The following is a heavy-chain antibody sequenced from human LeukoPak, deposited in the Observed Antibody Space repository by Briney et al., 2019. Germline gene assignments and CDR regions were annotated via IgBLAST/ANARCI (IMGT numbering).Heavy chain of an antibody. CDR2: IYTSGTT. CDR3: ARAGDFWSGYPSRNYMDV. J-gene: IGHJ6*03. D-gene: IGHD3-3*01. Sequence: PSETLSLTCTVSGGSINSYYWSWIRQPAGKGLEWIGRIYTSGTTNYTPSLKSRVTMSVDTSKKQFSLKLSSVTAADTAVYYCARAGDFWSGYPSRNYMDVWGKGTTVTVSS. CDR1: GGSINSYY. V-gene: IGHV4-4*07.